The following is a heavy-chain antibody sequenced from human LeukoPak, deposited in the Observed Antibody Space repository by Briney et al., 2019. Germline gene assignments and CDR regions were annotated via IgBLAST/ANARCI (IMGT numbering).Heavy chain of an antibody. CDR3: ARPRSPVGATAYFDY. CDR1: GFIFSTYW. V-gene: IGHV3-7*01. CDR2: IKEDGSES. J-gene: IGHJ4*02. D-gene: IGHD1-26*01. Sequence: GGSLRLSCGASGFIFSTYWMSWVRQAPGKGLEWVANIKEDGSESHYVDSVKGRFTISRDNSKNTLYLQMNSLRAEDTAVYYCARPRSPVGATAYFDYWGQGTLVTVSS.